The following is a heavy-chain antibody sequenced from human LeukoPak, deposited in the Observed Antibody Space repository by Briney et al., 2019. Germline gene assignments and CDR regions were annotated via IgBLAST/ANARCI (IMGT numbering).Heavy chain of an antibody. V-gene: IGHV1-18*03. J-gene: IGHJ4*02. CDR1: GYTFTSYG. CDR2: ISAYNGNT. D-gene: IGHD3-22*01. CDR3: ARDARRIRYYDSSGHFDY. Sequence: ASVKVSCKASGYTFTSYGISWVRQAPGQGLEWMGWISAYNGNTNYAQKLQGRVTMTTDTSTSTAYMELRSLRSDDMAVYYCARDARRIRYYDSSGHFDYWGQGTLVTVSS.